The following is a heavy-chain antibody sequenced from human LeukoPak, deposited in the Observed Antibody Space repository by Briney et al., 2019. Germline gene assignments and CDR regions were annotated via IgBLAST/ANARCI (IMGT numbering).Heavy chain of an antibody. CDR3: ARDPPPLEDFDL. CDR1: GIALSNYG. J-gene: IGHJ4*02. Sequence: GGSLRLSCAVSGIALSNYGMSWVRQAPGKGLEWVAGITGSGGSTNSADSVKGRFTISRDNTKNTLYLQMNSLRAEDTAVYYCARDPPPLEDFDLWGQGALVTVSS. V-gene: IGHV3-23*01. D-gene: IGHD5-24*01. CDR2: ITGSGGST.